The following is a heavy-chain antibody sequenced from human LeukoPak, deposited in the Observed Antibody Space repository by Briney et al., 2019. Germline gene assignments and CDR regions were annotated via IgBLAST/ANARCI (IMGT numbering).Heavy chain of an antibody. D-gene: IGHD4-23*01. CDR2: IYYSGST. CDR1: GGSISSYY. J-gene: IGHJ4*02. CDR3: ARGLTDYGGNTD. Sequence: SETLSLTCTVSGGSISSYYWSWIRQPPGKGLEWIGYIYYSGSTSYNPSLKSRVTISVDTSKNQFSLKLSSVTAADTAVYYCARGLTDYGGNTDWGQGTLVTVSS. V-gene: IGHV4-59*01.